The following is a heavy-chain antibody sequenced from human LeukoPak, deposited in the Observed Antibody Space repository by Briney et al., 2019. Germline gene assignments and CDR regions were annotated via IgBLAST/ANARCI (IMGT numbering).Heavy chain of an antibody. Sequence: GGPLRLSCAASGFSFRDFWMTWVRQAPGKGLEWVANINQGGRVKHYVDSVKGRFTISRDDAKSSLYVQMNSLRDEDTAVYYCARFGYSGWNLEYWGQGTLVTVSS. CDR2: INQGGRVK. CDR1: GFSFRDFW. D-gene: IGHD5-12*01. V-gene: IGHV3-7*01. J-gene: IGHJ4*02. CDR3: ARFGYSGWNLEY.